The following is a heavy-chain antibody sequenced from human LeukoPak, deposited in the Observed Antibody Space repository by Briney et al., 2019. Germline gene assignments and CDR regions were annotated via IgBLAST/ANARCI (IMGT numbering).Heavy chain of an antibody. Sequence: GGSLRLSCAASGFSFNSYAMSWVRQAPGKGLEWVSGISATGGSTYHADSVKGRFTFSRDNSKNTLYLQMNSLRAEDTAVYYCVRDDDRPDNGLDYWGQGTLVTVSS. D-gene: IGHD3-22*01. V-gene: IGHV3-23*01. CDR2: ISATGGST. CDR1: GFSFNSYA. J-gene: IGHJ4*02. CDR3: VRDDDRPDNGLDY.